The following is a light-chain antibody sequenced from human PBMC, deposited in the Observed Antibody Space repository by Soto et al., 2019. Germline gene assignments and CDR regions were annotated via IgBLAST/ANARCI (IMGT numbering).Light chain of an antibody. Sequence: DIQMTQSPSSLSASVGDRVTITCRASQSISTYLNWYQQKPGKAPKLLIYAASSLQSGVPSRFSGSGSGTDFTLTISSLEPEDFAVYYCQQRNNWPWTFGQGTKVDIK. CDR3: QQRNNWPWT. CDR1: QSISTY. J-gene: IGKJ1*01. CDR2: AAS. V-gene: IGKV1-39*01.